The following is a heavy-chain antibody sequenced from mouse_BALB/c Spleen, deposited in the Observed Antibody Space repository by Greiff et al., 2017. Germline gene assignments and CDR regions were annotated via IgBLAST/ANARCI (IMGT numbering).Heavy chain of an antibody. CDR3: ARWLLHAMDY. D-gene: IGHD2-3*01. Sequence: EVQRVESGGGLVQPGGSRKLSCAASGFTFSSFGMHWVRQAPEKGLEWVAYISSGSSTIYYADTVKGRFTISRDNPKNTLFLQMTSLRSEDTAMYYCARWLLHAMDYWGQGTSVTVSS. J-gene: IGHJ4*01. CDR2: ISSGSSTI. V-gene: IGHV5-17*02. CDR1: GFTFSSFG.